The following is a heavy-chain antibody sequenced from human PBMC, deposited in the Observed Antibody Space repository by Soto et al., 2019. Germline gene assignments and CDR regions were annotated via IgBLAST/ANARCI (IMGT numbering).Heavy chain of an antibody. CDR1: GGTFSSYA. J-gene: IGHJ6*02. CDR3: ARVSRGCSSTSCLPIGYYYGMDV. D-gene: IGHD2-2*01. CDR2: IIPIFGTA. V-gene: IGHV1-69*13. Sequence: VASVKVSCKASGGTFSSYAISWVRQAPGQGLEWMGGIIPIFGTANYAQKFQGRVTITADESTSTAYMELSSLRSEDTAVYYCARVSRGCSSTSCLPIGYYYGMDVWGQGPTVTVSS.